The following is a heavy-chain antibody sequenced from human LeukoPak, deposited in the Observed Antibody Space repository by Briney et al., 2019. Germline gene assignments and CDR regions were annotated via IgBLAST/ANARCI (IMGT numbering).Heavy chain of an antibody. J-gene: IGHJ4*02. Sequence: GGSLRLSCAASGFTFSNYNMNWVRQAPGKGLEWVSYISSSSSTIYYADSVKGRFTNFRDNAKNSLYLQMNSLRDEDTAVYYCAGDKSSGWRYFDYWGQGTLVTVSS. CDR3: AGDKSSGWRYFDY. D-gene: IGHD6-19*01. CDR1: GFTFSNYN. CDR2: ISSSSSTI. V-gene: IGHV3-48*02.